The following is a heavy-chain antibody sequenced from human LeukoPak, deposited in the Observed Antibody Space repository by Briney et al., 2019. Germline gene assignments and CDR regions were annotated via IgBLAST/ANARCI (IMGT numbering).Heavy chain of an antibody. CDR1: GFTVSSNY. J-gene: IGHJ4*01. V-gene: IGHV3-53*01. CDR2: IYSGGST. D-gene: IGHD6-13*01. Sequence: GGSLRLSCAASGFTVSSNYMSWVRQAPGKGLEWVPVIYSGGSTYYADSVKGRFTISRDNSKNTLYLQMNSLRAEDTAVYYCARMAAAGKNPPSSFDYWGQGTLVTVSS. CDR3: ARMAAAGKNPPSSFDY.